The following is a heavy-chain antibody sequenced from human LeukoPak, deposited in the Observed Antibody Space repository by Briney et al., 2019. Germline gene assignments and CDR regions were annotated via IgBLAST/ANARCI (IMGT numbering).Heavy chain of an antibody. CDR2: IYNSGST. D-gene: IGHD3-10*01. CDR3: ARGFGDWGLSWFDP. CDR1: GGSISSYY. Sequence: PSETLSLTCSVSGGSISSYYWTWIRQPPGKGLEWIGYIYNSGSTKYNPSLKSRVTISVDTSKNQFSLKLTSVTAADTAVYYCARGFGDWGLSWFDPWGQGTLVTVSS. V-gene: IGHV4-59*01. J-gene: IGHJ5*02.